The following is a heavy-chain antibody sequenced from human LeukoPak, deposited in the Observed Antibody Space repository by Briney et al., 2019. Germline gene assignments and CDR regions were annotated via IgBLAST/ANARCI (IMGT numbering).Heavy chain of an antibody. V-gene: IGHV1-69*06. CDR2: IIPIFGTA. J-gene: IGHJ1*01. Sequence: GASVKVSCKASGGTFSSYAISWVRQAPGQGLEWMGGIIPIFGTANYAQKFQGRVTITADKSTSTAYMELRGLRSEDTAVYYCARDMYASGWFHYFHHWGQGTTVTVSS. CDR1: GGTFSSYA. D-gene: IGHD6-19*01. CDR3: ARDMYASGWFHYFHH.